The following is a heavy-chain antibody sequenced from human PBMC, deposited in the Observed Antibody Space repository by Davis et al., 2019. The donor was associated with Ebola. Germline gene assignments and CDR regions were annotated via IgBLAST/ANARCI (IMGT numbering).Heavy chain of an antibody. D-gene: IGHD4-11*01. CDR2: VIPGDSDP. J-gene: IGHJ4*02. CDR3: ARGTPGVSTFFFFDS. Sequence: GGSLRLSCQGSGYDFSDYWIGWVRQLPGKGLDWMGMVIPGDSDPVYSPSFQGQVTISVDTSTRTVHLQWSSLKASDTGIYYCARGTPGVSTFFFFDSWGQGTPVTASS. V-gene: IGHV5-51*01. CDR1: GYDFSDYW.